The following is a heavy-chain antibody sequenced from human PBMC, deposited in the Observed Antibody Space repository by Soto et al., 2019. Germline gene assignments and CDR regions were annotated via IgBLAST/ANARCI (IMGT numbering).Heavy chain of an antibody. CDR3: VRDAHRGGDFDY. Sequence: EVQLVESGGGLVQPGGSLRLSCAASGFTFSSYWMVWVRQAPGKGLEWVANIKPDGSEKYYVDSVKGRFTISRDNAGKSLYLQMNSLSAEDTAVYYCVRDAHRGGDFDYWGQGTLVTVSS. D-gene: IGHD3-10*01. CDR2: IKPDGSEK. CDR1: GFTFSSYW. V-gene: IGHV3-7*04. J-gene: IGHJ4*02.